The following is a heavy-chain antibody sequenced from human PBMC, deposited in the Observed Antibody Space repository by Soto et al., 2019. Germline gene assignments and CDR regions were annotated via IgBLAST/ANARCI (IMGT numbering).Heavy chain of an antibody. V-gene: IGHV4-39*01. D-gene: IGHD6-19*01. CDR1: GGSISSSSHY. CDR2: IYYSGST. Sequence: QLQLQESGPGLVKPSETLSLTCTVSGGSISSSSHYWGWIRQPPGKGLKWIGSIYYSGSTYYNPSLKSRVTISVDTSKNQFSLKLSSVTAADTAVYYCARHSQWLVDGFDIWGQGTMVTVSS. J-gene: IGHJ3*02. CDR3: ARHSQWLVDGFDI.